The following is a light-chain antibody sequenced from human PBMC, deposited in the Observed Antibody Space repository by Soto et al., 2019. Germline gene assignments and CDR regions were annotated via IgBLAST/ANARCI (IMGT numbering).Light chain of an antibody. CDR1: QDISNY. CDR2: DAS. Sequence: DIQMTQSPSSLSASVGDRVTITCQASQDISNYLNWYQQKPGKAPKLLIFDASNVGTGVPSRFSGSGSGTDFTFTIHSLQPEDAATYYCQQDEDLPLTFGGGTKVGIK. V-gene: IGKV1-33*01. J-gene: IGKJ4*01. CDR3: QQDEDLPLT.